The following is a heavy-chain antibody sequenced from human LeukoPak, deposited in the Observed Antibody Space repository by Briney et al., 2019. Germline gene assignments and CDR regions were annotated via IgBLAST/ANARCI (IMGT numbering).Heavy chain of an antibody. D-gene: IGHD3-10*01. J-gene: IGHJ4*02. CDR3: AKDLYGSGSYCCFDY. V-gene: IGHV3-9*01. Sequence: PGRSLRLSCAASGFTFDDYAMHWVRQAPGKGLEWVSGISWNSGSIGYADSVKGRFTISRDNAKNSLYLQMNSLRAEDTALYYCAKDLYGSGSYCCFDYWGQGTLVTVSS. CDR1: GFTFDDYA. CDR2: ISWNSGSI.